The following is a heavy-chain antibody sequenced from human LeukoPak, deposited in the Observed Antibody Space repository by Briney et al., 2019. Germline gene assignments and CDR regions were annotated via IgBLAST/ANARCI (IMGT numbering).Heavy chain of an antibody. CDR3: AKRVTMVRGVVSFDY. CDR2: ISGSGGST. Sequence: GGSQRLSCAASGFTFSSYAMSGVRHAPGKGREWVSAISGSGGSTYYADAVKGRFTISIVNSKNTLYLQMNSLRAEDTAVYYCAKRVTMVRGVVSFDYWGQGTLVTVSS. V-gene: IGHV3-23*01. CDR1: GFTFSSYA. J-gene: IGHJ4*02. D-gene: IGHD3-10*01.